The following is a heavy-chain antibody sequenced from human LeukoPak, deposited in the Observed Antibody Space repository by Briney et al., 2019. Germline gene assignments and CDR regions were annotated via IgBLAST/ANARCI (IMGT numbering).Heavy chain of an antibody. V-gene: IGHV4-59*01. CDR3: ARDGRFLEWNSYYYYYGMDV. D-gene: IGHD3-3*01. CDR2: IYYSGST. Sequence: SETLSLTCTVSGGSISSYYWSWIRQPPGKGLEWIGYIYYSGSTNYNPSLKSRVTISVDTSKNQFSLKLSSVTAADTAVYYCARDGRFLEWNSYYYYYGMDVWGQGTTVIVSS. J-gene: IGHJ6*02. CDR1: GGSISSYY.